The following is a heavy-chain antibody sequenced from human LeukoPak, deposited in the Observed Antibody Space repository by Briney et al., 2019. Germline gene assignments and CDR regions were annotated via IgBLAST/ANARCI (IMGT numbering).Heavy chain of an antibody. D-gene: IGHD6-13*01. Sequence: GGSLRLSCAASGFTFSSYAMHWVRQAPGKGLEWVAVISYDGSNKYHADSVKGRFTISRDNSKNTLYLQMNSLRAEDTAVYYCAREIAAAGTYGMDVWGQGTTVTVSS. CDR3: AREIAAAGTYGMDV. CDR1: GFTFSSYA. J-gene: IGHJ6*02. CDR2: ISYDGSNK. V-gene: IGHV3-30-3*01.